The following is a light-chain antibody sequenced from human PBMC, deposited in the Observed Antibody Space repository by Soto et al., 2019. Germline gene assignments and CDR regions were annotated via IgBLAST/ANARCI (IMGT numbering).Light chain of an antibody. Sequence: EFVLTQSPGTLSLSPWERATLSCRASQTVRNNYLAWYQQKPGQAPRLLIYDASSRATGIPDRFSGGGSVTDFTLTIRRMARPEFAVSYCKPISSYPLTFGVRTKVAIK. V-gene: IGKV3-20*01. J-gene: IGKJ4*01. CDR2: DAS. CDR3: KPISSYPLT. CDR1: QTVRNNY.